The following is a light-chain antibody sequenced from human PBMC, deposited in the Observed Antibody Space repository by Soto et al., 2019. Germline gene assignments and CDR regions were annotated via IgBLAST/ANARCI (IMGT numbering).Light chain of an antibody. CDR2: SNN. CDR1: SSNIGSNT. J-gene: IGLJ1*01. V-gene: IGLV1-44*01. Sequence: VLTQPPSASGTPGQRVTISCSGRSSNIGSNTVNWYQQLPGTAPKLLFYSNNQRPSGVPDRFSGSKSGTSASLAITGLQSEDEADYYCATWDDSLNGYVFGTGTKVTVL. CDR3: ATWDDSLNGYV.